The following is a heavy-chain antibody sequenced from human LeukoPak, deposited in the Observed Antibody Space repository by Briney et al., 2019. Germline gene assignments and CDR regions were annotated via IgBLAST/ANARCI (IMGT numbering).Heavy chain of an antibody. CDR1: GGSISSYY. V-gene: IGHV4-4*07. J-gene: IGHJ5*02. Sequence: SETLSLTCTVSGGSISSYYWSWIRQPAGKGLEWIGRIYTSGSTNYNPSLKSRVTMSVDTSKNQFSLKLSSVTAADTAVYYCARSLDGSGNYDFWSGYSCWFDPWGQGTLVTVSS. D-gene: IGHD3-3*01. CDR2: IYTSGST. CDR3: ARSLDGSGNYDFWSGYSCWFDP.